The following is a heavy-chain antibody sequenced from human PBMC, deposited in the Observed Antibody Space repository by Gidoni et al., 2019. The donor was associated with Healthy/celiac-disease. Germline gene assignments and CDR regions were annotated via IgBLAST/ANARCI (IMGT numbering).Heavy chain of an antibody. J-gene: IGHJ5*02. D-gene: IGHD3-22*01. CDR1: GGSFSGYY. Sequence: QVQLQQWGAGLLKPSETLSLTCAVYGGSFSGYYWSWIRQPPGKGLEWIGEINHSGSTNYNPSLKSRVTISVDTSKNQFSLKLSSVTAADTAVYYCARAPSLIHYYDSSGYGFAWGQGTLVTVSS. CDR3: ARAPSLIHYYDSSGYGFA. CDR2: INHSGST. V-gene: IGHV4-34*01.